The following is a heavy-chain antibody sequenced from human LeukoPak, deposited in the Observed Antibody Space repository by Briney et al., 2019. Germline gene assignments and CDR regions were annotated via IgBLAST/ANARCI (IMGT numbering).Heavy chain of an antibody. V-gene: IGHV5-51*01. D-gene: IGHD6-19*01. Sequence: GESLKISCKGSSYSFKNYWIAWVRLMPGKGLEWMGIIYPSDSDTRYSPSFQGQVAISADKSTNTAYLQWSSLRASDTAMYYCALHADTSGWFRGSHDDWGQGTLVSVSS. J-gene: IGHJ4*02. CDR1: SYSFKNYW. CDR2: IYPSDSDT. CDR3: ALHADTSGWFRGSHDD.